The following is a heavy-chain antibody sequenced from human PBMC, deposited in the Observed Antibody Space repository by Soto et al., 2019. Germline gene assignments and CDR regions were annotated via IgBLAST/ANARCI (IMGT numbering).Heavy chain of an antibody. Sequence: PGKGLEWIGYIYYSGSTNYNPSLKSRVNISVDTSKNQFSQKLSSVTAADTDVYYCARAHRGNYGYPSDSDYWGQGTLVTVSS. J-gene: IGHJ4*02. CDR3: ARAHRGNYGYPSDSDY. D-gene: IGHD3-10*01. V-gene: IGHV4-59*01. CDR2: IYYSGST.